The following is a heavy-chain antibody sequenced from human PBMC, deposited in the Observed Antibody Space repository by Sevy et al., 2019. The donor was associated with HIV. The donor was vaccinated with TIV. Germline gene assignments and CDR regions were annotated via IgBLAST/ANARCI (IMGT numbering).Heavy chain of an antibody. CDR1: GFTFSDYY. J-gene: IGHJ6*02. V-gene: IGHV3-11*01. D-gene: IGHD4-17*01. CDR3: ARDHVKDGDLGDYYYFAMDV. Sequence: GGSLRLSCAASGFTFSDYYMSWIRQAPGKGLEWISYISGSDGTIFYADSVKGRFTISRDNSKNSLYLQMSSLRAEDTALYYCARDHVKDGDLGDYYYFAMDVWGQGTTVTVSS. CDR2: ISGSDGTI.